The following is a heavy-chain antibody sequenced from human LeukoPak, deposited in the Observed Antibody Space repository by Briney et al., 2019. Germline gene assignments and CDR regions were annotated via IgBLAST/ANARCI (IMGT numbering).Heavy chain of an antibody. CDR3: ARDLHGSTSLDY. D-gene: IGHD2-2*01. Sequence: GGSLRLSCAASGFAFSPYAMHWVRQAPGKGLEWVSSISSSSSYIYYADSVKGRFTISRDNAKNSLYLQMNSLRAEDTAVYYCARDLHGSTSLDYWGQGTLVTVSS. CDR2: ISSSSSYI. J-gene: IGHJ4*02. V-gene: IGHV3-21*01. CDR1: GFAFSPYA.